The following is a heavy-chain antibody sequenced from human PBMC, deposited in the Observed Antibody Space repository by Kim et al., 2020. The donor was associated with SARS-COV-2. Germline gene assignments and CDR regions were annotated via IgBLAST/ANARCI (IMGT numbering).Heavy chain of an antibody. CDR1: DFTFASYA. Sequence: GGSLRLSCAASDFTFASYAMSWVRQAPGKGLEWVSSINPSGGNMYYADSVKGRFTISRDNSQNTLYLQMNSLGAEDTALYYCAKLNGGWYNDYWGQGTLVTVTS. CDR3: AKLNGGWYNDY. CDR2: INPSGGNM. V-gene: IGHV3-23*01. J-gene: IGHJ4*02. D-gene: IGHD6-19*01.